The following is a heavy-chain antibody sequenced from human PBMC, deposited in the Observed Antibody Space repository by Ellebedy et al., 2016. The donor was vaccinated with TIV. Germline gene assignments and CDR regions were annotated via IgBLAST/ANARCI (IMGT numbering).Heavy chain of an antibody. CDR2: IWYDGSNK. Sequence: GESLKISXAASGFTFSSYGMHWVRQAPGKGLEWVAVIWYDGSNKYYADSVKGRFTISRDNSKNTLYLQMNSLRAEDTAVYYCARAGVVVAAYYFDYWGQGTLVTVSS. CDR3: ARAGVVVAAYYFDY. CDR1: GFTFSSYG. V-gene: IGHV3-33*01. D-gene: IGHD2-15*01. J-gene: IGHJ4*02.